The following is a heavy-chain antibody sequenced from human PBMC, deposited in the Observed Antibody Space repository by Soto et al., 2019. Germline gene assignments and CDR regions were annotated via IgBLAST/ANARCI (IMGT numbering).Heavy chain of an antibody. Sequence: GAAGKVRWKECGSRITRNGISWGRQAAGQGIEWMGGMSAYNGNTNYAQKLQGRVTMTTDTSTSTAYMELRSLRSDDTAVYYCARDRGGGAAGKGAGDDAFDIWG. J-gene: IGHJ3*02. CDR3: ARDRGGGAAGKGAGDDAFDI. CDR1: GSRITRNG. D-gene: IGHD6-13*01. CDR2: MSAYNGNT. V-gene: IGHV1-18*01.